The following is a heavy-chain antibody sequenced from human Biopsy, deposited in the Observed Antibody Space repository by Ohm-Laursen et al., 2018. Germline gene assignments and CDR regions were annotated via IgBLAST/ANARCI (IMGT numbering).Heavy chain of an antibody. D-gene: IGHD2-8*01. V-gene: IGHV1-2*02. CDR2: INCKTGAT. CDR1: SYTLTDYN. Sequence: SVTVFCKASSYTLTDYNIHWMRQAPGQGLEWLGYINCKTGATNYAQKIKGTVTMTRHTSIITAYLALDSLRSVYTAIYYCARDPLNGHKHFDYWGQGSLVTVST. J-gene: IGHJ4*02. CDR3: ARDPLNGHKHFDY.